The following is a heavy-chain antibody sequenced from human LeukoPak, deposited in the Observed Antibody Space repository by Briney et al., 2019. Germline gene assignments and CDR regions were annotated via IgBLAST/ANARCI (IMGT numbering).Heavy chain of an antibody. CDR1: GFTFYDYT. CDR3: AKDSHWILFDD. Sequence: QPGGSLRLSCAASGFTFYDYTMHWVRQAPGKGLEWVSLISWDGGSTYYADSVKGRFTISRDNSKNSLYLQMNSLRDEDTAVYYCAKDSHWILFDDWGQGTLVTVSS. J-gene: IGHJ4*02. CDR2: ISWDGGST. V-gene: IGHV3-43*01. D-gene: IGHD2-2*03.